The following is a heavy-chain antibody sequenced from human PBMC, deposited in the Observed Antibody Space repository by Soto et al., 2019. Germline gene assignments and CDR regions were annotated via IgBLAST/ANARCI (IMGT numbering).Heavy chain of an antibody. CDR1: GFSFSVNGVA. J-gene: IGHJ1*01. CDR3: AHKRDVSRWFQY. Sequence: QITLKESGPTLVKPTQTLTLTCTFSGFSFSVNGVAVGWIRQPPGQALQWLALIYWDDDHRYSPSLKDRLTITKDTASNPVVLTMTTMDPVETATYYCAHKRDVSRWFQYWGQGALVPVSS. V-gene: IGHV2-5*02. CDR2: IYWDDDH.